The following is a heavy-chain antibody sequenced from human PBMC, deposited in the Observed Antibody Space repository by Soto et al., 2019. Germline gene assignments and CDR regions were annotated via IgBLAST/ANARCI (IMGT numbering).Heavy chain of an antibody. V-gene: IGHV3-30-3*01. CDR2: ISYDGSNE. Sequence: QVQLVESGGGVVQPGRSLRLSCAASGFTFSSYAMHWVRQAPGKGLEWVAVISYDGSNEYYADSVKGRFTISRDNSKNTLYLQMNSLRAEDTAVYYCARGRYGEMDVWGQGTTVTVSS. CDR1: GFTFSSYA. D-gene: IGHD3-10*01. CDR3: ARGRYGEMDV. J-gene: IGHJ6*02.